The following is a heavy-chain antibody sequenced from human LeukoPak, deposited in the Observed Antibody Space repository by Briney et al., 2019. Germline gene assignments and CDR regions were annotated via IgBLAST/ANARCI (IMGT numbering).Heavy chain of an antibody. CDR2: IIPIFGTA. Sequence: ASVKVSCKASGGTFSSYAISWVRQAPGQGLEWMGGIIPIFGTANYAQKFQGRVTITADKSTSTAYMELSSLRSGDTAAYYCASSSILRYFDWLFNGMDVWGKGTTVTVSS. D-gene: IGHD3-9*01. J-gene: IGHJ6*04. CDR3: ASSSILRYFDWLFNGMDV. V-gene: IGHV1-69*06. CDR1: GGTFSSYA.